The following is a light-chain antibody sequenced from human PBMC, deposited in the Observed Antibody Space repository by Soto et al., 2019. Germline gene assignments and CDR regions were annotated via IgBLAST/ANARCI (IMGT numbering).Light chain of an antibody. CDR2: GAS. CDR3: QQYESFSPYT. CDR1: QGISTY. J-gene: IGKJ2*01. V-gene: IGKV1-9*01. Sequence: DIQLTQSPSFLSASVGDTVTITCRASQGISTYLAWYQQKPGKAPKNLIYGASTLQSGVPSRFSGSGSGTEFTLTISSLQPGDFATYYCQQYESFSPYTFGQGTRLEI.